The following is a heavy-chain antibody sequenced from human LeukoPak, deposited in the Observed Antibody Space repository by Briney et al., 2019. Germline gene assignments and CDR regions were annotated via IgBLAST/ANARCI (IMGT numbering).Heavy chain of an antibody. Sequence: PGGSLRLSCSASGFTFSGCGMHWVRQAPGKGLEWVAFIRYDGGNKHYADSVKGRFTISRDNSKNTLYLQMNSLRAEDTAVYYCAKYYYGSGSYYKPYHFDYWGQGTLVTVSS. CDR3: AKYYYGSGSYYKPYHFDY. CDR1: GFTFSGCG. V-gene: IGHV3-30*02. J-gene: IGHJ4*02. CDR2: IRYDGGNK. D-gene: IGHD3-10*01.